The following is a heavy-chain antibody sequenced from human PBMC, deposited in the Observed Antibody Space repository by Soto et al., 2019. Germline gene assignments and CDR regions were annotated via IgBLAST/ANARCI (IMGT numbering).Heavy chain of an antibody. Sequence: SETLSLTCTVSGGSISSGGYYWSWIRQHPGKGLEWIGYIYYSGSTYYNPSLKSRVTISVDTSKNQFSLKLSSVTAADTAVYYCAREVTGIIDYWGQRTPVTVSS. D-gene: IGHD1-20*01. CDR3: AREVTGIIDY. J-gene: IGHJ4*02. CDR2: IYYSGST. CDR1: GGSISSGGYY. V-gene: IGHV4-31*03.